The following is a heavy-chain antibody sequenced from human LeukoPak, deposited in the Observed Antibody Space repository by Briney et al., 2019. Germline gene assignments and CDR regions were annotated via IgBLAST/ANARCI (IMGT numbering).Heavy chain of an antibody. CDR1: GYTFTGYY. CDR2: TNPNSGGT. D-gene: IGHD3-10*01. V-gene: IGHV1-2*02. Sequence: GSVKVSCTASGYTFTGYYMHWVRQAPGQGLEWMGWTNPNSGGTNYAQKFQGRVTITRDTSISTAYMELSRLRADDTAVYYCARDLLWFGAVDYWGQGTLVTVSS. CDR3: ARDLLWFGAVDY. J-gene: IGHJ4*02.